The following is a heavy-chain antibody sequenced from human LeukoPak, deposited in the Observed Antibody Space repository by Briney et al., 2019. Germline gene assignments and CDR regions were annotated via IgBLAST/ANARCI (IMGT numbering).Heavy chain of an antibody. V-gene: IGHV3-23*01. CDR2: ISGSGGST. J-gene: IGHJ4*02. CDR3: AKAAQHSRDDDESLVLYYFDY. D-gene: IGHD2-8*02. Sequence: GGSLRLSCAASGFTFSSYAMSWVRQAPGKGLEWVSAISGSGGSTYYADSVKGRFTISRDNSKNTLYLQMNSLRAEDTVVYYCAKAAQHSRDDDESLVLYYFDYWGQGTLVTVSS. CDR1: GFTFSSYA.